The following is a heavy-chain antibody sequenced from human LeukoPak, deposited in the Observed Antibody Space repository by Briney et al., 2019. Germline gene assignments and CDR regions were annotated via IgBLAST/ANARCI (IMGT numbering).Heavy chain of an antibody. J-gene: IGHJ5*02. V-gene: IGHV1-2*02. D-gene: IGHD6-13*01. CDR2: INPNSGGT. Sequence: ASVKVSCKASGYTFTGYYMHWVRQAPGQGLEWMGWINPNSGGTNYAQKFQGRVTMTRDTSISTAYMELSRLRSDDTAVYYCARVGIAAAGINWFDPWDQGTLVTVSS. CDR3: ARVGIAAAGINWFDP. CDR1: GYTFTGYY.